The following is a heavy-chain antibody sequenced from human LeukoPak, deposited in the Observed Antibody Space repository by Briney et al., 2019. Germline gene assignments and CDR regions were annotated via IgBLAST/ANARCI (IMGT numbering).Heavy chain of an antibody. D-gene: IGHD3-22*01. J-gene: IGHJ4*02. CDR2: INWNGGST. CDR3: ARDTYYYDSSGYFDY. Sequence: GGSLRLSCAASGFTFDDYGMSWVRQAPGKGLERVSGINWNGGSTGYADSVKGRFTISRDNAKNSLYLQMNSLRAEDTALYYCARDTYYYDSSGYFDYWGQGTLVTVSS. CDR1: GFTFDDYG. V-gene: IGHV3-20*04.